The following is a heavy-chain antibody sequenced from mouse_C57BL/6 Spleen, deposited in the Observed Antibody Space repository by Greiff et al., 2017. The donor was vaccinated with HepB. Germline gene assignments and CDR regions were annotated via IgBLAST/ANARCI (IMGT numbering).Heavy chain of an antibody. Sequence: QVQLKQPGAELVKPGASVKLSCKASGYTFTSYWMHWVKQRPGRGLEWIGRIDPNSGGTKYNEKFKSKATLTVDKPSSTAYMQLSSLTSEDSAVYYCARSTHYYGSSPLGYWGQGTTLTVSS. CDR2: IDPNSGGT. CDR1: GYTFTSYW. CDR3: ARSTHYYGSSPLGY. D-gene: IGHD1-1*01. J-gene: IGHJ2*01. V-gene: IGHV1-72*01.